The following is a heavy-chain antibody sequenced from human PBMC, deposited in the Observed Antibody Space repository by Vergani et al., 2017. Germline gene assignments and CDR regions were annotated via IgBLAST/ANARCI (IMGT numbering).Heavy chain of an antibody. CDR2: IVPTLNVA. V-gene: IGHV1-69*02. CDR1: GGTFSSYT. J-gene: IGHJ5*02. CDR3: ARGRGMENYYGSGSYRFNWFDP. D-gene: IGHD3-10*01. Sequence: QVQLVQSGAEVKKPGSSVKVSCKASGGTFSSYTITWVRQAPGHGLEWMGRIVPTLNVANYAQNFQGRASITADMSTSTSYMDLSSLRSEDSAVYYCARGRGMENYYGSGSYRFNWFDPWGQGTLVTVSS.